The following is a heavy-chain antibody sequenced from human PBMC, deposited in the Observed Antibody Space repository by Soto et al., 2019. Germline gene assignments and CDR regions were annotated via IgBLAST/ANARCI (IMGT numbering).Heavy chain of an antibody. Sequence: QVQLVQSGAEVKKPGSSVKGSCKASGGTFSSYTISWVRQAPGQGLEWMGRIIPILGLANYAQKFQGRVTITSDKSTSTAYRELSSLRSEDTAVYYCASETLRYNCSYYYYGMDVWCQGTTVTVSS. D-gene: IGHD1-20*01. CDR1: GGTFSSYT. V-gene: IGHV1-69*02. CDR3: ASETLRYNCSYYYYGMDV. CDR2: IIPILGLA. J-gene: IGHJ6*02.